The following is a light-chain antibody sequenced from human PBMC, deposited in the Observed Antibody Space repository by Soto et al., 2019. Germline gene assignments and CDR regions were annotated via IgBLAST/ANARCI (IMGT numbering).Light chain of an antibody. Sequence: ELVLTQSPGPLSVSAGDSATLSCRASQSVSNNYLAWYQQKPGQAPRLLIYGASNRATGIQDRFSGSGSGTEFTLTIRRLEPEDFAVYYCKQYGSSGTCGQGTKVDIK. CDR2: GAS. CDR3: KQYGSSGT. V-gene: IGKV3-20*01. CDR1: QSVSNNY. J-gene: IGKJ1*01.